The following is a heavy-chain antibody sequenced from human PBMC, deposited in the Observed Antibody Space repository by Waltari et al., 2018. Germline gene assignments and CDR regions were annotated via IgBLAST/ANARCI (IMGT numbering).Heavy chain of an antibody. J-gene: IGHJ4*02. V-gene: IGHV3-23*01. D-gene: IGHD6-19*01. CDR1: GFTFSSYA. Sequence: EVQLLESGGGLVQPGGSLRLSCAASGFTFSSYAIRWVRQAPGKGLERVSAISGSGGSTYYADSVKGRFTISRDNSKNTLYLQMNSLRAEDTAVYYCAPSSGWYYFDYWGQGTLVTVSS. CDR2: ISGSGGST. CDR3: APSSGWYYFDY.